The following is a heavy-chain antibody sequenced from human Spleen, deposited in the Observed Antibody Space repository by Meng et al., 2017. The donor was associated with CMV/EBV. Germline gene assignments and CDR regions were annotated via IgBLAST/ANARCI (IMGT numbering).Heavy chain of an antibody. V-gene: IGHV3-23*01. D-gene: IGHD2-2*01. Sequence: TFINYARSWVRQAPGKGLEWVSVISGSGDSTYYADSVKGRFTISRDNSKSTLYLQVNSLRAGDTAVYYCARPHLGYCSSTSCYNYFDDWGQGTLVTVSS. J-gene: IGHJ4*02. CDR1: TFINYA. CDR3: ARPHLGYCSSTSCYNYFDD. CDR2: ISGSGDST.